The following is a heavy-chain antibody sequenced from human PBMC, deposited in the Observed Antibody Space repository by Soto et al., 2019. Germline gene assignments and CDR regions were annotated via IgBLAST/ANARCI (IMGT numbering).Heavy chain of an antibody. CDR1: GYSISSSNW. J-gene: IGHJ3*02. CDR3: ANCPQPYYYDSSGGGDDAFDI. CDR2: IYYSGST. Sequence: PSETLSLTCAVSGYSISSSNWWGWIRQPPGKGLELIGYIYYSGSTYYNPSLRSRVTMSVDTSKNQFSLKLSSVTAVDTAVYYCANCPQPYYYDSSGGGDDAFDIWGQGTMVTVSS. V-gene: IGHV4-28*01. D-gene: IGHD3-22*01.